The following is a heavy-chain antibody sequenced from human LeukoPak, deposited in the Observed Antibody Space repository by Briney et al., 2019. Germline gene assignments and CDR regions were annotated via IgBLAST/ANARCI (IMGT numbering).Heavy chain of an antibody. CDR2: ISGSGGST. V-gene: IGHV3-23*01. D-gene: IGHD3-9*01. Sequence: GGSLRLSCAASGFTFDDYGMSWVRQAPGKGLEWVSGISGSGGSTYYADSVKGRFTISRDNSKNTLYLQMNSLRAEDTAVYYCARAILTGYSNWFDPWGQGTLVTVSS. CDR1: GFTFDDYG. J-gene: IGHJ5*02. CDR3: ARAILTGYSNWFDP.